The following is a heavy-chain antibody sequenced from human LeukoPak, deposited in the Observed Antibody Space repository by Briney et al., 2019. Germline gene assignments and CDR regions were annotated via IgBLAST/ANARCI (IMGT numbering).Heavy chain of an antibody. CDR2: TYYRSKWYN. CDR3: ARGVAVDDGAEYFQH. V-gene: IGHV6-1*01. J-gene: IGHJ1*01. Sequence: SQTLSLTCAISGDSVSNNSAAWNWIRQSPSRGLEWLGRTYYRSKWYNDYAVSVKSRITINPDTSKNQFSLQLNSVTPEDTAVYYCARGVAVDDGAEYFQHWGQGTLVTVSS. D-gene: IGHD6-19*01. CDR1: GDSVSNNSAA.